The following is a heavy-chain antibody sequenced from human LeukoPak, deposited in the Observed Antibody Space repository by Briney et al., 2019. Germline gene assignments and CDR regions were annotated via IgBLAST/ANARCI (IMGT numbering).Heavy chain of an antibody. Sequence: PSETLSLTCTVSGGSIRSYYWSWIRQPPGKGLEWIGYIYYSGSTNYNPSLKSRVTISVDTSKNQFSLKLNSVTAADTAVYYCAREGGSSSWYSYWGQGTLVTVSS. CDR2: IYYSGST. CDR1: GGSIRSYY. V-gene: IGHV4-59*12. CDR3: AREGGSSSWYSY. D-gene: IGHD6-13*01. J-gene: IGHJ4*02.